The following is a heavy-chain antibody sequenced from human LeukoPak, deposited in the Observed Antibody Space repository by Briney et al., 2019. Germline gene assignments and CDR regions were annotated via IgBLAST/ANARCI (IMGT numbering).Heavy chain of an antibody. J-gene: IGHJ4*02. CDR1: GGSISSYY. CDR2: IYYSGST. D-gene: IGHD3-10*01. CDR3: ARSPHYYGSGSLDY. V-gene: IGHV4-59*01. Sequence: PSETLSLTCTVSGGSISSYYWSWIQQPPGKGLEWIGYIYYSGSTNYNPSLKSRVTISVDTSKNQFSLKLSSVTAADTAVYYCARSPHYYGSGSLDYWGQGTLVTVSS.